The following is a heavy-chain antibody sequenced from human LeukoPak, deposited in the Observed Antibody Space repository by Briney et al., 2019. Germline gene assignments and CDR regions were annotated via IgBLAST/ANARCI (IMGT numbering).Heavy chain of an antibody. V-gene: IGHV1-2*02. CDR1: GYTFTGYY. J-gene: IGHJ4*02. CDR3: ARGDFRGVIRYYFDY. D-gene: IGHD3-10*01. Sequence: ASVKVSCKASGYTFTGYYMHWVRQAPGQGLEWMGWINPNSGGTNYAQKFQGRVTMTRDTSISTAYMELSRLRSDDTAVYYCARGDFRGVIRYYFDYWGQGTLVTVSS. CDR2: INPNSGGT.